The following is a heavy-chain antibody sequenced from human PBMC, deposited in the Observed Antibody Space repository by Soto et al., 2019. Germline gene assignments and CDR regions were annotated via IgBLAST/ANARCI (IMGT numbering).Heavy chain of an antibody. Sequence: ASVKVSRTASCYSFTSPGFSWGRPAPRPRPEGVGWVSAYNDDTKYSQKLQGRVTLTTDTSSRTAYMTLRSLRSDDTAVYFCARGGYYDSSGSRNYHYYGMDVWGQGTTVTVSS. CDR3: ARGGYYDSSGSRNYHYYGMDV. CDR1: CYSFTSPG. CDR2: VSAYNDDT. D-gene: IGHD3-22*01. V-gene: IGHV1-18*01. J-gene: IGHJ6*02.